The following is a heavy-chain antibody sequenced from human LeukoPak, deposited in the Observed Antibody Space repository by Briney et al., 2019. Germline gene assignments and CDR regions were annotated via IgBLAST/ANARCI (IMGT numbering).Heavy chain of an antibody. J-gene: IGHJ4*02. Sequence: KPSETLSLTCTVSGGSISRYYWSWIRQPPGKGLEWIGYISYTGSTTYNSSLKSRVTISLDTSQNRFSLKLTSVTPADTAVYYCARTAKYYYGSETYYFFDYWGQGTLVTVSS. CDR1: GGSISRYY. D-gene: IGHD3-10*01. V-gene: IGHV4-59*01. CDR3: ARTAKYYYGSETYYFFDY. CDR2: ISYTGST.